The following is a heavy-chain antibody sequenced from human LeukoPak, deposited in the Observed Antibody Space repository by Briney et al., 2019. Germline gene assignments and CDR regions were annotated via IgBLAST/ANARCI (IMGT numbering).Heavy chain of an antibody. CDR1: GFTFSSYA. V-gene: IGHV3-30*04. CDR2: ISYDGSKK. D-gene: IGHD5-12*01. CDR3: ARDPGTRYSGYDYYFDY. J-gene: IGHJ4*02. Sequence: GGSLRLSCAASGFTFSSYAMHWVRQAPGKGLEWVAVISYDGSKKYYADSVKGRFTISRDNSKNTLYLQMNSLRAEDTAVYYCARDPGTRYSGYDYYFDYWGQGTLVTVSS.